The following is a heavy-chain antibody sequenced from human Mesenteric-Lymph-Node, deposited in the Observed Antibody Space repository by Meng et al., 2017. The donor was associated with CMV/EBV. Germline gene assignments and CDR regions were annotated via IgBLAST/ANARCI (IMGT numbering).Heavy chain of an antibody. Sequence: SETLSLTCTVSGGSISSGDYYWSWIRQPPGKGLEWIGYIYYSGSTYYNPSLKSRVTISVDTSKNQFSLKLSSVTAADTAVYYCARGRVPAADFDYWGQGTLVTVSS. J-gene: IGHJ4*02. V-gene: IGHV4-30-4*08. CDR3: ARGRVPAADFDY. D-gene: IGHD2-2*01. CDR1: GGSISSGDYY. CDR2: IYYSGST.